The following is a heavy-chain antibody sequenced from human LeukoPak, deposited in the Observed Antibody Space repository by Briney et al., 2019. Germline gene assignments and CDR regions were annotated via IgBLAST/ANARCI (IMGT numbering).Heavy chain of an antibody. J-gene: IGHJ4*02. V-gene: IGHV3-23*01. D-gene: IGHD2-2*03. Sequence: GGSLRLSCSASGFTFTTYGMNWVRQAPGKGLEWVSGIGGSGIRTYYADSVKGRFTISRDNSKNTLYLQMNSLRDKDTAVYYCAKDSHWILFDDWGQGILVTVSS. CDR1: GFTFTTYG. CDR2: IGGSGIRT. CDR3: AKDSHWILFDD.